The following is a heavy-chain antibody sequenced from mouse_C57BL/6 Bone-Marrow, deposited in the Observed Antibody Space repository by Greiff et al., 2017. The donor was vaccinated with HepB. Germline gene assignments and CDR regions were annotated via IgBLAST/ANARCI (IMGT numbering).Heavy chain of an antibody. CDR2: IDPETGGT. V-gene: IGHV1-15*01. CDR3: TRWDYGSSYNWYFDV. J-gene: IGHJ1*03. Sequence: VKLQESGAELVRPGASVTLSCKASGYTFTDYEMHWVKQTPVHGLEWIGAIDPETGGTAYNQKFKGKAILTADKSSSTAYMELRSLTSEDSAVYYCTRWDYGSSYNWYFDVWGTGTTVTVSS. D-gene: IGHD1-1*01. CDR1: GYTFTDYE.